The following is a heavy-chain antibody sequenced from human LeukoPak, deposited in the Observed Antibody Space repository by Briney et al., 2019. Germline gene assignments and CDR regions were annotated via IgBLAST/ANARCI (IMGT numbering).Heavy chain of an antibody. J-gene: IGHJ3*02. V-gene: IGHV4-34*01. CDR2: INHSGST. Sequence: PSETLSLTCAVYGGSFSGYYWSWIRQPPGKGLEWIGEINHSGSTNYNPSLKSRVTISVDTSKNQFSLKLSSVTAADTAAYYCARGSPIQLWADAFDIWGQGTMVTVSS. CDR1: GGSFSGYY. D-gene: IGHD5-18*01. CDR3: ARGSPIQLWADAFDI.